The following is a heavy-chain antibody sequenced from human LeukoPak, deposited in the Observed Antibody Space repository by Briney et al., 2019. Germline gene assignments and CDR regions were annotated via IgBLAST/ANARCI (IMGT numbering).Heavy chain of an antibody. CDR3: ARAYSSSYLGY. CDR1: GITLSNYG. J-gene: IGHJ4*02. D-gene: IGHD6-6*01. V-gene: IGHV3-23*01. Sequence: GGSLRLSCAVSGITLSNYGMSWVRQAPGKGLEWVAGISGSGGATNYADSVKGRFTISRDNPKNTLYLQMNSLRVEDTAVYYCARAYSSSYLGYWGQGTLVTVSS. CDR2: ISGSGGAT.